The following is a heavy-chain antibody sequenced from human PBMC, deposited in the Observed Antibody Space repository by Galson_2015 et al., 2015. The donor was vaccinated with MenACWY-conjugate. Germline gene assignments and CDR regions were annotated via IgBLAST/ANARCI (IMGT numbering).Heavy chain of an antibody. CDR2: IKADGSFS. CDR3: ARDNNWSFDS. V-gene: IGHV3-74*01. J-gene: IGHJ4*02. Sequence: FTFNTYWMHWVRHPPGKGLEWISYIKADGSFSNYADSVRGRFTISTDNAKNMVYLQMDGLGDEDTAVYFCARDNNWSFDSWGQGTLVTVSS. CDR1: FTFNTYW. D-gene: IGHD1-1*01.